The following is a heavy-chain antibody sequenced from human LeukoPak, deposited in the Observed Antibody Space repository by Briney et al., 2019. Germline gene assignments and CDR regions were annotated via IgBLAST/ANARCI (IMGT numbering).Heavy chain of an antibody. D-gene: IGHD6-13*01. CDR2: ISWDGGST. Sequence: PGGSLRLSCAASGFTFDDYAMHWVRQAPGKGLEWVSLISWDGGSTYYADSVKGRFTISRDNSKNSLYLQMNSLRAEDTALYYCAKDSGWGYSRSGLMDYWGQGTLVTVSS. J-gene: IGHJ4*02. V-gene: IGHV3-43D*03. CDR1: GFTFDDYA. CDR3: AKDSGWGYSRSGLMDY.